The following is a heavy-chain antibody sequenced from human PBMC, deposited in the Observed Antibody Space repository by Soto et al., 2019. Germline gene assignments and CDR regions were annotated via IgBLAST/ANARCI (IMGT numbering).Heavy chain of an antibody. CDR3: ARGSYRSGWFTPLDY. CDR2: ISYDGDKK. V-gene: IGHV3-30-3*01. D-gene: IGHD6-19*01. Sequence: GGSLRLSCASSCFTFITYAMHWVRQTPGKGLEWMAMISYDGDKKHYAESVKGRYTVSRGNPRNTLFLQMDSLRGDDTAVYYCARGSYRSGWFTPLDYWGQGAQVTVSS. CDR1: CFTFITYA. J-gene: IGHJ4*02.